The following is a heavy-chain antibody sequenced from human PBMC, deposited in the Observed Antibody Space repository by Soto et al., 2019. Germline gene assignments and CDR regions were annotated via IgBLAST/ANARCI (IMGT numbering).Heavy chain of an antibody. J-gene: IGHJ4*02. Sequence: VQLVQSGTEVKEPGASVRVSCKASGYTFTAHSLHWARQAPGQGLEWMGWIIVSHDWPRYAPQFQGRLSFETDTIGSTSYMPLPRLTTDDTAVSFCASEPEEGVPGDYWGQGTQVVVSS. CDR1: GYTFTAHS. CDR2: IIVSHDWP. D-gene: IGHD2-8*01. CDR3: ASEPEEGVPGDY. V-gene: IGHV1-3*01.